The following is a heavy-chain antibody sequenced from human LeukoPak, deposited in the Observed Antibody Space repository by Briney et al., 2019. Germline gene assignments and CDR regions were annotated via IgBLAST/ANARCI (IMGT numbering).Heavy chain of an antibody. J-gene: IGHJ4*02. V-gene: IGHV4-39*07. CDR1: GGSISSSSYY. Sequence: QPSETLSLTCTVSGGSISSSSYYWGWIRQPPGKGLERIGSIYYSGSTYYNPSLKSRVTISVDTSKDQFSLKLSSVTAADTAVYYCARDRDSSSFDYWGQGTLVTVSS. CDR2: IYYSGST. D-gene: IGHD6-6*01. CDR3: ARDRDSSSFDY.